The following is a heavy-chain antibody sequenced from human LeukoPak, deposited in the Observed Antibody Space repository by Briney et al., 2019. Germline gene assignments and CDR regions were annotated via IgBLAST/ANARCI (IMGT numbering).Heavy chain of an antibody. D-gene: IGHD6-19*01. CDR2: VNPNSGGT. CDR3: SRGAPTIAMTGTGLDY. CDR1: GYTFSDYY. V-gene: IGHV1-2*02. Sequence: REASVKVSCKASGYTFSDYYMHWVRQAPGQGREWMGWVNPNSGGTNYAQKFQGRFTMTRDTSINTASMEVSGLRSDDTAVYYCSRGAPTIAMTGTGLDYWGQGTLVAVSS. J-gene: IGHJ4*02.